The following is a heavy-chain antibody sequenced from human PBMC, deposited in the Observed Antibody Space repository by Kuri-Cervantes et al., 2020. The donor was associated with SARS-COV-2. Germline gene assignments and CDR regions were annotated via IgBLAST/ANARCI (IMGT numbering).Heavy chain of an antibody. CDR3: AKDHRDGYNAEYFQH. J-gene: IGHJ1*01. CDR2: ISYDGSNK. Sequence: GESLKISCAASGFTFSSYGMHWVRQAPGKGLEWVAVISYDGSNKYYADSVKGRFTISRDNSKNTLYLQMNSLRAEDTAVYYCAKDHRDGYNAEYFQHWGQGTLVTVSS. D-gene: IGHD5-24*01. CDR1: GFTFSSYG. V-gene: IGHV3-30*18.